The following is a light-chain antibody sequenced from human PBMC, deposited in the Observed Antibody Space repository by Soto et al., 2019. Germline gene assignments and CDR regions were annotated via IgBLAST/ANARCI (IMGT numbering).Light chain of an antibody. CDR1: RSDVGSYNL. CDR3: CSYAGSFFV. CDR2: EVS. J-gene: IGLJ1*01. V-gene: IGLV2-23*02. Sequence: QSVLTQPAYVSRSPGQSITISCTGTRSDVGSYNLVSWYQQHPGKAPKLMIYEVSKRPSGVSNRFSGSKSGNTASLTISGLQAEDEADYFCCSYAGSFFVFGTGTKVTVL.